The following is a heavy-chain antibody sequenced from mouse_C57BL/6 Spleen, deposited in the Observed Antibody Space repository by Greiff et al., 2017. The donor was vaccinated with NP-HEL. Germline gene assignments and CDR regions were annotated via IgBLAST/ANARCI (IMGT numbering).Heavy chain of an antibody. Sequence: EVQVVESGGDLVKPGGSLKLSCAASGFTFSSYGMSWVRQTPDKRLEWVATISSGGSYTYYPDSVKGRFPIPRDNAKNTLYLQMSSLKSEDTAMYYCARPYGYDEFAYWGQGTLVTVSA. CDR3: ARPYGYDEFAY. CDR1: GFTFSSYG. J-gene: IGHJ3*01. CDR2: ISSGGSYT. V-gene: IGHV5-6*01. D-gene: IGHD2-2*01.